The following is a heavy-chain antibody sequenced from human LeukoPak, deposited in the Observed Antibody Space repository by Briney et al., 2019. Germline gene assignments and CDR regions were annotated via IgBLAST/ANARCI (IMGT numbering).Heavy chain of an antibody. V-gene: IGHV4-30-4*07. Sequence: TSETLSLTCAVSGGSISSGGYSWSWIRQPPGKGLEWIGYIYYSGSTYYNPSLKSRVTISVDTSKNQFSLKLSSVTAADTAVYYCTKNNWFDPWGQGTLVTVSS. J-gene: IGHJ5*02. CDR3: TKNNWFDP. CDR2: IYYSGST. CDR1: GGSISSGGYS. D-gene: IGHD2-8*01.